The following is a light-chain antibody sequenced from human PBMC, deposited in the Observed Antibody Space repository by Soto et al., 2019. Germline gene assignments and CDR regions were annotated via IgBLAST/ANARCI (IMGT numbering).Light chain of an antibody. CDR2: GAS. V-gene: IGKV3-20*01. J-gene: IGKJ5*01. Sequence: EIVLTQSPGTLSLSPGERATLSCRASQSVSSSYLAWYQQKPGQAPRLLIYGASSRATGIPDRCSGSGSGTAFTLTISRLATEDFAVYSCQQYGSSHTTFGQGTRLEIK. CDR3: QQYGSSHTT. CDR1: QSVSSSY.